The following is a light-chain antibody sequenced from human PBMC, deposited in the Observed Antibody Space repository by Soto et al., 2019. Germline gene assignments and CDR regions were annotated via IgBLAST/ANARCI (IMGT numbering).Light chain of an antibody. V-gene: IGKV3-20*01. CDR1: QSFDSY. CDR3: QQYGYSPIT. Sequence: EIVLTQSPASLSLSPGERATLSCRASQSFDSYLFWYQQKPGQAPRLLIYGASSRATGIAARFSGSGSGTDFTLTISRLEPEDFALYYCQQYGYSPITFGQGTRLEIK. J-gene: IGKJ5*01. CDR2: GAS.